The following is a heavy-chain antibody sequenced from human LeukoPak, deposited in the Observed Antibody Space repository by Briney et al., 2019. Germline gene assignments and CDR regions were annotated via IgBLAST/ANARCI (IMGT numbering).Heavy chain of an antibody. CDR1: GFTFRSYS. D-gene: IGHD5-18*01. Sequence: GGSLRLSCVASGFTFRSYSMNWVRQAPGKGLEWVSYISSSGSTIYYADAVKGRFAISRDNAKNSLYLQMSSLRDEDTAVYYCATVAMEDWYFDLWGRGTLVTVSS. J-gene: IGHJ2*01. CDR2: ISSSGSTI. V-gene: IGHV3-48*02. CDR3: ATVAMEDWYFDL.